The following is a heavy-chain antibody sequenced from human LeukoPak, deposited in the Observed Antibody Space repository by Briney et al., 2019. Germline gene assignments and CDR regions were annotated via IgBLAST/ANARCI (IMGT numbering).Heavy chain of an antibody. CDR3: ARDRSDILTGYNDAFDI. D-gene: IGHD3-9*01. CDR1: GFTFSSYG. CDR2: IWYDGSNK. V-gene: IGHV3-33*01. Sequence: GSLRLSCAASGFTFSSYGMHWVRQAPGKGLEWVAVIWYDGSNKYYADSVKGRFTISRDNAKNSLYLQMNSLRVDDTAVYYCARDRSDILTGYNDAFDICGQGTMVTVSS. J-gene: IGHJ3*02.